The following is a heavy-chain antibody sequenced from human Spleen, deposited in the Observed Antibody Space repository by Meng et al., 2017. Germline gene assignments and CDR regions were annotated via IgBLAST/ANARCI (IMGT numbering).Heavy chain of an antibody. J-gene: IGHJ4*02. CDR3: ARDLGGGYE. V-gene: IGHV1-2*02. D-gene: IGHD5-12*01. CDR2: INPNSGGT. CDR1: GYTFTGYY. Sequence: GESLKISCKGSGYTFTGYYMHWVRQAPGQGLEWMGWINPNSGGTNYAQKFQGRVTMTRDTSISTAYMELSRLRSDDTTVYYCARDLGGGYEWGQGTLVTVSS.